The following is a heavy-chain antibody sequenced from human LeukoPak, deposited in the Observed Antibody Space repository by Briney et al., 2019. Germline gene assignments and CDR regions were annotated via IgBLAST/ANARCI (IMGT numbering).Heavy chain of an antibody. CDR1: GFTFSSYA. CDR2: ISYDGSNK. J-gene: IGHJ4*02. D-gene: IGHD2-2*01. CDR3: ARDWGYCSSTSRKTYFDY. V-gene: IGHV3-30-3*01. Sequence: GGSLRLSCAASGFTFSSYAMHWVRQAPGKGLEWVAVISYDGSNKYYADSVKGRFTISRDNSKNTLYLQMNSLRAEDTAVYYCARDWGYCSSTSRKTYFDYWGQGTLVTVSS.